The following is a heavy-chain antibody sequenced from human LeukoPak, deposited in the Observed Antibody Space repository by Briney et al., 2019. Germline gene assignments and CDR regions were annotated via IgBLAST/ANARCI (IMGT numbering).Heavy chain of an antibody. CDR3: ARWLTT. CDR2: TYYRSRWYK. CDR1: GDSVSNNSAS. J-gene: IGHJ5*02. V-gene: IGHV6-1*01. D-gene: IGHD3-9*01. Sequence: SQTLSLTCVISGDSVSNNSASWNWIRQSPSRGLEWLGRTYYRSRWYKDYAVSMKSRITINPDTSKNQFSLQLNSVTPEDTAVYYCARWLTTWGQGTLVTVSS.